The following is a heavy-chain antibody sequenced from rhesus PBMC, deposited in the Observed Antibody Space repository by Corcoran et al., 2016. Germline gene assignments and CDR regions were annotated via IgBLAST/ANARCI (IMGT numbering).Heavy chain of an antibody. D-gene: IGHD2-33*01. CDR1: GITFSNCW. J-gene: IGHJ4*01. CDR2: ISSGTGNT. V-gene: IGHV3S25*01. Sequence: EVQLVESGGDLAQPGGSLRLSCEASGITFSNCWMPWVRQAPGKGVEWVSTISSGTGNTYYADSVKGRFTISRDNSKSTLSLQMNSLRAEDTAVYYCTGIDSHWGQGVLVTVSS. CDR3: TGIDSH.